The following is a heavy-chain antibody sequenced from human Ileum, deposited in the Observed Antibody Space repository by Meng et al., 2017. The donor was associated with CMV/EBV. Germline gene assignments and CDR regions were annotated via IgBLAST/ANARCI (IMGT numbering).Heavy chain of an antibody. CDR2: MSPHSGNT. CDR3: ERGADFGGRGDFDY. Sequence: ASVTVSRKASGYTFTNYDINWVRQATGQGREWMGWMSPHSGNTGYTQKLQDSVIMTRDTSRSTAYKELSSLRSDDTAVYYCERGADFGGRGDFDYWGQGTLVTVSS. V-gene: IGHV1-8*01. CDR1: GYTFTNYD. D-gene: IGHD4-23*01. J-gene: IGHJ4*02.